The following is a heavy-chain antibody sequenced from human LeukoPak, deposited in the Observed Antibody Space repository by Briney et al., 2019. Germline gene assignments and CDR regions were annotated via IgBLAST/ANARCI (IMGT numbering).Heavy chain of an antibody. CDR2: IRQDGSET. J-gene: IGHJ4*02. Sequence: GGSLRLSCAASGFTFRSYWMSWVRQAPGKGLEWVANIRQDGSETYYVDSVKGRFTISRDNAKNSLYLQMNSLRAEDTAVYYCARAPDYDFWSGYPYLFDYWGQGTLVTVSS. CDR1: GFTFRSYW. CDR3: ARAPDYDFWSGYPYLFDY. D-gene: IGHD3-3*01. V-gene: IGHV3-7*04.